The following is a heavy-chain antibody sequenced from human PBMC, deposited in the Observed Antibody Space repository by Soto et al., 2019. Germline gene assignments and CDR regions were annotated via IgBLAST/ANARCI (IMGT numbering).Heavy chain of an antibody. CDR3: ARGYSYGAHHYYYGMDV. J-gene: IGHJ6*02. D-gene: IGHD5-18*01. CDR2: IIAIFGTA. CDR1: GGTFSSYA. Sequence: SVKVSCKASGGTFSSYAISWVREAPGQGLEWMGGIIAIFGTANDAQKFQCRVTITADESTSTAYMELSSLRSEDTAVYYCARGYSYGAHHYYYGMDVWGHGTTVTVS. V-gene: IGHV1-69*13.